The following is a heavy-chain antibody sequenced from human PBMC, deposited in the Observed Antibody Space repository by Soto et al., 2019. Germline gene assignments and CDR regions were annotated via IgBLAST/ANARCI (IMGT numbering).Heavy chain of an antibody. CDR3: ARVPREIILVGMDV. V-gene: IGHV1-18*04. CDR2: ISGKTAKT. D-gene: IGHD2-2*01. J-gene: IGHJ6*02. CDR1: GYTFTSYG. Sequence: EASVKVSCKASGYTFTSYGISWVRQAPGQGLEWMGWISGKTAKTNYAQNLQGRVTITTDTSTSTAYMELRSLRSDDTAVYYCARVPREIILVGMDVWGQGTTVTVSS.